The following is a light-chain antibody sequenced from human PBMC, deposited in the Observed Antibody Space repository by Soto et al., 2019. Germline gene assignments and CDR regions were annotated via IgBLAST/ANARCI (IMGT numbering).Light chain of an antibody. CDR3: QQRSNWPT. J-gene: IGKJ4*01. Sequence: EIVLTQSPATLSLSKGERATLSCRASQSISNYVAWYQQKPGQAPRLLIYDASDRATGIPGRFSGSGSGTDFTLTINRLEPEDFAVYYCQQRSNWPTFGGGTKADI. CDR2: DAS. CDR1: QSISNY. V-gene: IGKV3-11*01.